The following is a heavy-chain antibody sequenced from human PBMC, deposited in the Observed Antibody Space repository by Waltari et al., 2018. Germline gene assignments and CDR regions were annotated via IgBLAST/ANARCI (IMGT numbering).Heavy chain of an antibody. CDR3: ARPSEPRLSEWIPRFDD. D-gene: IGHD3-16*01. V-gene: IGHV5-51*01. J-gene: IGHJ4*02. Sequence: VQLIQSGAEVKRPGESLKIARNALGYTSCTSWIGWICPTAPHGPHWGGPLPGKGLEWMGIVYPDPLDVRYSPSFDGQVIISVDRSISTAYLQWNNVRASDTAIYYCARPSEPRLSEWIPRFDDWGQGTPVTVSS. CDR1: GYTSCTSW. CDR2: VYPDPLDV.